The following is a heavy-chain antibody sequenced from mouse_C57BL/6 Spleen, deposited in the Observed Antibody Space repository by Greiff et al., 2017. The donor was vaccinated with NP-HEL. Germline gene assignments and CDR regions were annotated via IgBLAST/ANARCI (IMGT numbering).Heavy chain of an antibody. Sequence: DVKLVESGGGLVKPGGSLKLSCAASGFTFSSYAMSWVRQTPEKRLEWVATISDGGSYTYYPDNVKGRFTISRDNAKNNLYLQMSHLKSEDTAMYYCAREKGFAYWGQGTLVTVSA. CDR3: AREKGFAY. J-gene: IGHJ3*01. CDR2: ISDGGSYT. V-gene: IGHV5-4*01. CDR1: GFTFSSYA.